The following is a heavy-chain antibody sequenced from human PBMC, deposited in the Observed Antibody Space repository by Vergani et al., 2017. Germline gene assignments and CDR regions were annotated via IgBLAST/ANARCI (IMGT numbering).Heavy chain of an antibody. D-gene: IGHD4-17*01. J-gene: IGHJ5*02. CDR2: IYPGDSIT. V-gene: IGHV5-51*01. CDR3: ARHVGDYGVESWFDP. Sequence: EVQLVQSGAEVKKPGESLKISCKGSGYSFTSYWIGWVRQMPGKGLEWMGNIYPGDSITRYSPSVQGQVTISADKSISTAYLQWSSLKASDTAMYYCARHVGDYGVESWFDPWGQGTLVTVSS. CDR1: GYSFTSYW.